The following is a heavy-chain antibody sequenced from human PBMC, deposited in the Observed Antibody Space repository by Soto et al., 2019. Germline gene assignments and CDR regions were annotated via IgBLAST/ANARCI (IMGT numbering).Heavy chain of an antibody. V-gene: IGHV1-3*01. D-gene: IGHD5-12*01. Sequence: GASVKVSCKASGYTFTSYAMHWVRQAPGQRLEWMGWINAGNGNTKYSQKFQGRVTITRDTSASTAYMELSSLRSEDTAVYYCARVATIIYYYYGMDVWGQGTTVTVSS. J-gene: IGHJ6*02. CDR1: GYTFTSYA. CDR3: ARVATIIYYYYGMDV. CDR2: INAGNGNT.